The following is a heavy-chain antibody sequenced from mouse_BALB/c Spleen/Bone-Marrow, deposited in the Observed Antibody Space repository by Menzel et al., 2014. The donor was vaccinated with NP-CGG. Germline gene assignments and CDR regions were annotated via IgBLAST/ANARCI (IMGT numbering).Heavy chain of an antibody. D-gene: IGHD3-1*01. J-gene: IGHJ4*01. CDR2: ISNGGGST. CDR1: GFTFSSYT. CDR3: SRHVGNPYAMDY. V-gene: IGHV5-12-2*01. Sequence: EVKLEESGGGLVQPGGSLKLSCAASGFTFSSYTMSWVRQTPEKRLEWVAYISNGGGSTSYPDAVKGRFTISRDNAKNTRYLQMSSLKSEDTAMYYCSRHVGNPYAMDYWGQGTSVTVSS.